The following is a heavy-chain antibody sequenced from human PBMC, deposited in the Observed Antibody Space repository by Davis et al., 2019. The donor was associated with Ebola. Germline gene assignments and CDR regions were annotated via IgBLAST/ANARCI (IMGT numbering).Heavy chain of an antibody. D-gene: IGHD2-15*01. J-gene: IGHJ4*02. CDR2: INAGNGNT. CDR3: ARGYCSGGSCYSPDY. Sequence: ASVKVSCKASGYTFTSYAMHWVRQAPGQRLEWMGWINAGNGNTKYSQKFQGRVTMTTDTSTSTAYMELRSLRSDDTAVYYCARGYCSGGSCYSPDYWGQGTLVTVSS. V-gene: IGHV1-3*01. CDR1: GYTFTSYA.